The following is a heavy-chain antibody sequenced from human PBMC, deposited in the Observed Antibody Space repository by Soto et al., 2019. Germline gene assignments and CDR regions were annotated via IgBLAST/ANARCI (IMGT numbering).Heavy chain of an antibody. Sequence: QVQLVQSGAEVKKPGASVKVSCKASGYPFSSYYMHRVRQAPGQGLEWMGIINPNGGSTTYAQKFQGRVTMTRDTSTSTVYMELSSLRSEDTAVYYCARDQLVHSSGWYGMDVWGQGTAVTVSS. J-gene: IGHJ6*02. V-gene: IGHV1-46*01. CDR2: INPNGGST. D-gene: IGHD6-19*01. CDR3: ARDQLVHSSGWYGMDV. CDR1: GYPFSSYY.